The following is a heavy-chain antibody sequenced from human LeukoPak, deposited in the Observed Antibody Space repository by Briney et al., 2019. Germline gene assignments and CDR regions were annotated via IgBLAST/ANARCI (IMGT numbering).Heavy chain of an antibody. D-gene: IGHD2-2*01. V-gene: IGHV1-46*01. Sequence: ASVKVSCKASGYTFTSSFMHWVRQAPGQGLEWMGIINPSGGSPTYAQKFQGRVTMTRDTSTSTVYMELSSLRFEDTAMYYCARDSSSSSLADPWGQGTLVTVSS. CDR2: INPSGGSP. J-gene: IGHJ5*02. CDR1: GYTFTSSF. CDR3: ARDSSSSSLADP.